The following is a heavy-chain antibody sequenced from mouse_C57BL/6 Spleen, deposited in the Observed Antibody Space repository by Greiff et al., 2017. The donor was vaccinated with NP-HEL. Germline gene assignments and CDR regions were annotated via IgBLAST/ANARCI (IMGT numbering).Heavy chain of an antibody. V-gene: IGHV1-82*01. CDR2: IYPGDGDT. J-gene: IGHJ2*01. CDR3: AGGEFDY. CDR1: GYAFSSSW. Sequence: VQLQQSGPELVKPGASVKISCKASGYAFSSSWMNWVKQRPGKGLEWIGRIYPGDGDTNYNGKFKGKATLTADKSSSTAYMQLSSLTSEDSAVYFCAGGEFDYWGQGTTLTVSS.